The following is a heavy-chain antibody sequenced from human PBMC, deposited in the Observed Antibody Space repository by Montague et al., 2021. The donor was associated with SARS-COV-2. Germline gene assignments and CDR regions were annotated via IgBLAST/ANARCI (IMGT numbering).Heavy chain of an antibody. D-gene: IGHD3-22*01. CDR2: IYYSGXT. J-gene: IGHJ4*02. Sequence: SETLSLTCTVSVGSISSNNCYWGWIRQPPGKALEWVGSIYYSGXTXYXXXXKXRVTMSVDTSENQFSLKLSSVTAADTAVYYCARDGFYYDRSGPSNFDYWGQGTLVTVSS. CDR1: VGSISSNNCY. CDR3: ARDGFYYDRSGPSNFDY. V-gene: IGHV4-39*07.